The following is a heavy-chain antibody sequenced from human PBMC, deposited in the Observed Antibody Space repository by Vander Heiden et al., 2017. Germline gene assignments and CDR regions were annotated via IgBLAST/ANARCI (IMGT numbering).Heavy chain of an antibody. CDR3: AHSGSSGLRTITAQFDP. Sequence: QITLKESAPTLVNPTQTLTLTCTFSGISLSTSGVGVGWIRQPPGKALEWRALIYWNDDKRYSPSLKSRLTITKDTSKNQVVLTMTNMEPVDTATYYCAHSGSSGLRTITAQFDPWGQGTLVTVSS. V-gene: IGHV2-5*01. CDR1: GISLSTSGVG. CDR2: IYWNDDK. D-gene: IGHD6-19*01. J-gene: IGHJ5*02.